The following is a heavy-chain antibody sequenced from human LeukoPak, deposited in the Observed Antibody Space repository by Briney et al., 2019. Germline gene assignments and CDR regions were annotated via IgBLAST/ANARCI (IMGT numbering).Heavy chain of an antibody. D-gene: IGHD3-10*01. CDR2: ISHSGST. Sequence: SETLSLTCAVYGGSFSGYYWSWIGQPPGKGLEWIGEISHSGSTNYNPSLKSRVTISVDTSKNQFSLKLSSVTAADTAVYYCARGVRQYYYGSGSYYPPFYYYYYMDVWGKGTTVTVSS. CDR1: GGSFSGYY. CDR3: ARGVRQYYYGSGSYYPPFYYYYYMDV. V-gene: IGHV4-34*01. J-gene: IGHJ6*03.